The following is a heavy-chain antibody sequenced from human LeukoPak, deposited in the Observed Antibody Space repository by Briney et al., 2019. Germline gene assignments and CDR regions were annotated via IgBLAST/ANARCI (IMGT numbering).Heavy chain of an antibody. CDR2: MNPNSGNT. CDR3: ARGWPYYYDSGNYAHALDI. V-gene: IGHV1-8*01. D-gene: IGHD3-10*01. CDR1: GYTFTSYD. Sequence: GASVKVSCKASGYTFTSYDINWVRQATGQGLEWMGWMNPNSGNTGYAQKFQGRVTMTRNTSISTAYVELSSLRSEDTAVYYCARGWPYYYDSGNYAHALDIWGQGTMVTVSS. J-gene: IGHJ3*02.